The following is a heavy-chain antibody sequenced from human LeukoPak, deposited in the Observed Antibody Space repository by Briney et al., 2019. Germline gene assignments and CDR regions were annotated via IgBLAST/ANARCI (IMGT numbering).Heavy chain of an antibody. V-gene: IGHV3-23*01. CDR1: GFTFSTYT. J-gene: IGHJ4*02. D-gene: IGHD3-3*01. CDR3: AVESEQLAIYYTGLGY. Sequence: GGSLRLSCAASGFTFSTYTMNWVRQAPGKGLEWVSSISGSGSSTFYADSVKGRFTISRDNSKNTLYLQMNSLRAEDTAVYYCAVESEQLAIYYTGLGYWGQGTLVTVSS. CDR2: ISGSGSST.